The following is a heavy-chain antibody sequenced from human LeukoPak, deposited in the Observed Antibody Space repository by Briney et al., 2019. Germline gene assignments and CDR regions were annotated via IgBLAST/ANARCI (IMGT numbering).Heavy chain of an antibody. CDR1: GGSISSYY. D-gene: IGHD1-26*01. CDR2: IYYSGST. J-gene: IGHJ3*02. V-gene: IGHV4-59*01. Sequence: SETLSLTCTVSGGSISSYYWSWIRQPPGKGLEWIGYIYYSGSTNYNPSPKSRVTISVDTSKNQFSLKLSSVTAADTAVYYCAGEGAPDAFDIWGQGTMVTVSS. CDR3: AGEGAPDAFDI.